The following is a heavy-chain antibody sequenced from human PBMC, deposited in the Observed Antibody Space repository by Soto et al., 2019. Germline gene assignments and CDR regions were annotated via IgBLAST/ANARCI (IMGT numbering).Heavy chain of an antibody. Sequence: PSETLSLTCTVSGGSISARHTYCGWIRQPPGKGLEWIGSFYDSGSTYYNPSLKSRVYISVDSSKNQFSLTLASLTAADTAVYYCARAPDSWGQGTLVT. CDR1: GGSISARHTY. CDR2: FYDSGST. CDR3: ARAPDS. V-gene: IGHV4-39*01. J-gene: IGHJ4*02.